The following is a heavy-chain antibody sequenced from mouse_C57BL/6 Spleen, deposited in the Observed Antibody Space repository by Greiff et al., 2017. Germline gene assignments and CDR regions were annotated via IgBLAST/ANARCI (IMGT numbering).Heavy chain of an antibody. J-gene: IGHJ4*01. D-gene: IGHD1-1*01. CDR1: GYTFTSYG. V-gene: IGHV1-81*01. Sequence: VQLVESGAELARPGASVKLSCKASGYTFTSYGISWVKQRTGQGLEWIGEIYPRSGNTYYNEKFKGKATLTADKSSSTAYMELRSLTSEDSAVYFCARSSKDYYGTYYYAMDYWGQGTSVTVSS. CDR3: ARSSKDYYGTYYYAMDY. CDR2: IYPRSGNT.